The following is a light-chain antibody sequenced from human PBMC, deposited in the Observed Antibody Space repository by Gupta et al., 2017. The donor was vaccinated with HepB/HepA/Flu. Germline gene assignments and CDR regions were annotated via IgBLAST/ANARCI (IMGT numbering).Light chain of an antibody. CDR2: DVT. Sequence: QSALTQPASVSGSPGQSIAISCTGTSSDVGGYNYVSWYQQHPGKAPKVIIYDVTKRPSGVSNRFSGSKSGNTASLTISGRQAEDEADYYCSSYTSSRTVVFGGGTKLTVL. CDR1: SSDVGGYNY. J-gene: IGLJ2*01. V-gene: IGLV2-14*01. CDR3: SSYTSSRTVV.